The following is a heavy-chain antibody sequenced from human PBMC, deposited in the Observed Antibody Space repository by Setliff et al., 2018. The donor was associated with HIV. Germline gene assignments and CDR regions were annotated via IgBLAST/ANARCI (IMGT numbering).Heavy chain of an antibody. CDR1: GYTFTDYF. D-gene: IGHD1-1*01. CDR3: ARQLSNSFDY. Sequence: ASVKVSCKSSGYTFTDYFIHWVRQAPGQGLEWMGWISLDNGNTRISQRFRGSVTMTRDRSINTAYMELSGLTSDDTAVYYCARQLSNSFDYWGQGALVTVS. V-gene: IGHV1-2*02. J-gene: IGHJ4*02. CDR2: ISLDNGNT.